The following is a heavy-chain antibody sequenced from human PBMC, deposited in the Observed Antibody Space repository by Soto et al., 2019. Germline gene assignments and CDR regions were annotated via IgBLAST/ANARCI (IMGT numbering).Heavy chain of an antibody. CDR2: VNAGNGNT. CDR3: ARGHLAVVPVASWYYYMDV. D-gene: IGHD2-2*01. J-gene: IGHJ6*03. CDR1: GYSFSNYA. Sequence: QVQLVQSGAEVEKPGASVKVSCKASGYSFSNYAVHWVRQAPGQRREWMGWVNAGNGNTRYSQNFQGRVTITRDTSARTAYLELSSLRSEDTAVYYCARGHLAVVPVASWYYYMDVWGKGTTVTVSS. V-gene: IGHV1-3*01.